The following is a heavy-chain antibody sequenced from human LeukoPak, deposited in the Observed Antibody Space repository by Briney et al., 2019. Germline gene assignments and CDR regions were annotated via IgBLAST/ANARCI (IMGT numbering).Heavy chain of an antibody. Sequence: TSETLSLTCTVSGGSISSSSYYWSWIRQPAGKGLEWIGRIYTSGSTNYNPSLKSRVTMSVDTSKNQFSLKLSSVTAADTAVYYCARAVGSSWPYYYYYMDVWGKGTTVTISS. D-gene: IGHD6-13*01. J-gene: IGHJ6*03. CDR3: ARAVGSSWPYYYYYMDV. CDR1: GGSISSSSYY. CDR2: IYTSGST. V-gene: IGHV4-61*02.